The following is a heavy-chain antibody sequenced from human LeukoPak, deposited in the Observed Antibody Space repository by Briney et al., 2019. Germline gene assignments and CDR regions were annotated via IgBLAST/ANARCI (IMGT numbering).Heavy chain of an antibody. J-gene: IGHJ6*02. V-gene: IGHV3-23*01. CDR3: VKDRGGSPFYGMDV. Sequence: GGSLRLSCAGSGFTFSSYAMSWVRQAPGKGLEWVSTISGSGGAGTYYADSVKGRFTVSRDNSRNTLYLPVNSLRAEDTAVYYCVKDRGGSPFYGMDVWGQGTTVTVSS. CDR1: GFTFSSYA. CDR2: ISGSGGAGT. D-gene: IGHD1-26*01.